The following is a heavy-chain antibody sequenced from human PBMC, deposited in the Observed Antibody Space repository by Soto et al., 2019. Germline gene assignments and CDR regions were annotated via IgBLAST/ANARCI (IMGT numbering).Heavy chain of an antibody. V-gene: IGHV4-39*01. CDR1: GGSISSSSYY. Sequence: QMQLQESGPGLVKPSETLSLTCTVSGGSISSSSYYWGWIRQPPGQGLEWLGTIYSLGNTYYNPSVKRRVTISADKAKGEVFLKLSSVTPPDTGVYYWARLIYDSSGYDYAYWGQGTLVTVSS. CDR3: ARLIYDSSGYDYAY. D-gene: IGHD3-22*01. J-gene: IGHJ4*02. CDR2: IYSLGNT.